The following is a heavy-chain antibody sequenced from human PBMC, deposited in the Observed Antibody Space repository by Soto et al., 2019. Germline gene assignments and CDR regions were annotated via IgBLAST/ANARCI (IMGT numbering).Heavy chain of an antibody. CDR2: ISNDETNK. J-gene: IGHJ4*02. Sequence: QVHLVESGGGVVQPGRSLRLSCAASGFTFSTYAIHWVRQAPGKRLEWVAVISNDETNKNFADSVKGRFTISRDNSKNTIYLQMNSLTAEDTAVYYCARPVPSHNADYPDYWGQGTLVTVSS. CDR3: ARPVPSHNADYPDY. CDR1: GFTFSTYA. D-gene: IGHD1-1*01. V-gene: IGHV3-30-3*01.